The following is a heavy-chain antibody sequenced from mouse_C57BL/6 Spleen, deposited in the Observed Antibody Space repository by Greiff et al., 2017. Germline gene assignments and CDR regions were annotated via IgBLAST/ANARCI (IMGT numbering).Heavy chain of an antibody. J-gene: IGHJ4*01. CDR1: GFNINNTY. CDR3: SRSEGDYYAMDD. CDR2: IDPANGNT. Sequence: VQLQQSVAALVRPGASVKLSCTASGFNINNTYMHWVKQRPEQGLEWIGMIDPANGNTTYAPKFQGQATITAYTAYNPSYLQLSSLTSEDTASYSCSRSEGDYYAMDDWGQGTSVTVSS. V-gene: IGHV14-3*01.